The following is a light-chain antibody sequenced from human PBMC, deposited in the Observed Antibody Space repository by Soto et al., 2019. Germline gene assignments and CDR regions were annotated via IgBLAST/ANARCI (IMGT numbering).Light chain of an antibody. Sequence: QSALTQPPSVSGSPRQSVTISCTGTSSDVGSYNRVSWYQQPPGTAPKLMIYEVSNRPSGVPDRFSGSKSGNTASLTISGLQPEDEADYYCNSFTTSSTYVFGTGTKLTVL. J-gene: IGLJ1*01. CDR3: NSFTTSSTYV. CDR1: SSDVGSYNR. V-gene: IGLV2-18*02. CDR2: EVS.